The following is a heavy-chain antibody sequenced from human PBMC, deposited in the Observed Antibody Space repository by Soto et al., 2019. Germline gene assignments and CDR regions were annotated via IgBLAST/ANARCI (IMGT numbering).Heavy chain of an antibody. CDR1: GFTFSSYA. Sequence: GGSLRLSCAASGFTFSSYAMHWVRQAPGKGLEWVAVISYDGSNKYYADSVKGRFTISRDNSKNTLYLQMNSLRAEDTAVYYCTTDSSSWAYYYYYGMDVWGQGTTVTVSS. J-gene: IGHJ6*02. CDR3: TTDSSSWAYYYYYGMDV. V-gene: IGHV3-30-3*01. D-gene: IGHD2-2*01. CDR2: ISYDGSNK.